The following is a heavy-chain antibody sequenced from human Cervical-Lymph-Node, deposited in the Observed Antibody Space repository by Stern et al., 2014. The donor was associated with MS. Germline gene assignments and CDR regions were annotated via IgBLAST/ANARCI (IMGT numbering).Heavy chain of an antibody. J-gene: IGHJ5*02. Sequence: VQLVQSGAEVKKPGESLKISCKGSGYSFTSYWIGWVRQMPGKGLEWMGIINPGDSDTRYSPSFQGQVPISADKSISPAYLQWSSLKASDTAMYYCARRHCSSRRCGWFDPWGQGNLVTVSS. D-gene: IGHD2-2*01. CDR3: ARRHCSSRRCGWFDP. V-gene: IGHV5-51*01. CDR2: INPGDSDT. CDR1: GYSFTSYW.